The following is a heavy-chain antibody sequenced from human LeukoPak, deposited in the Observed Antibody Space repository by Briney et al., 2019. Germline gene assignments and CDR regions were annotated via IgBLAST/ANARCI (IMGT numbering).Heavy chain of an antibody. J-gene: IGHJ4*02. V-gene: IGHV3-48*02. D-gene: IGHD2-2*01. Sequence: PGGSLRLSCAVSGFTFSYYSMNWVRQAPGKGLEWGSHISSSGSTTYYADSVKGRFTVSRDNAKNSLYLQMNSLRDEDTAVYYCAFRPLGDCSSSTCYAFDYWGRGTLVTVSS. CDR1: GFTFSYYS. CDR3: AFRPLGDCSSSTCYAFDY. CDR2: ISSSGSTT.